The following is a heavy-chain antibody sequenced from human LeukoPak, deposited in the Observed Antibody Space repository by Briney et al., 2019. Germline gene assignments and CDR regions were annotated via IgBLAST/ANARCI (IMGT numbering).Heavy chain of an antibody. V-gene: IGHV4-4*02. CDR3: ARVVCGGDCYYYYYYYMDV. J-gene: IGHJ6*03. CDR1: GGSISSSNW. CDR2: IYHSGST. D-gene: IGHD2-21*02. Sequence: SETLSLTCAVSGGSISSSNWWSWVRQPPGKGLEWIGEIYHSGSTNYNPSLKSRITISVDKSKNQFSLKLSSVTAADTAVYYCARVVCGGDCYYYYYYYMDVWGKGTTVTVSS.